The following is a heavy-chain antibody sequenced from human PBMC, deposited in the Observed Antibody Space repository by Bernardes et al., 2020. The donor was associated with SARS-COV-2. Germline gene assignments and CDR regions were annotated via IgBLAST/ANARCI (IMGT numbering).Heavy chain of an antibody. D-gene: IGHD6-19*01. CDR3: ASVTYSSGYASDN. CDR1: GYTFTDHY. V-gene: IGHV1-2*02. Sequence: ASVKVSCKASGYTFTDHYIHWVRQCPGQGLEWMGWIYPANGDRNYAQKFQGRVTMTRDTSISTAYMELSSLRSDDTAVYYCASVTYSSGYASDNWGQGTLVTVSS. J-gene: IGHJ4*02. CDR2: IYPANGDR.